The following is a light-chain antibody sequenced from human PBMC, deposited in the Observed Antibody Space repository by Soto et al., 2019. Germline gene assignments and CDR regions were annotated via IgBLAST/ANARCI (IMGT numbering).Light chain of an antibody. J-gene: IGKJ2*01. CDR2: GAS. CDR3: RQHGGSPSYT. V-gene: IGKV3-20*01. CDR1: QSVSSNY. Sequence: EIVLTQSPGTLSLSPGERATLSCRASQSVSSNYLAWYQQKPGQAPRLLIYGASSRATGITDRFSGSGSGPDFTLTISRLEPEDFAVYYCRQHGGSPSYTFGQGTKLEIQ.